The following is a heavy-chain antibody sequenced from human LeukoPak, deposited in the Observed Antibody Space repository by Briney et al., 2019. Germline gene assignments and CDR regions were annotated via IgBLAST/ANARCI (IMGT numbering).Heavy chain of an antibody. Sequence: GGSLRLSCAASGFTVSGNYMSWVRQTPGKGPEWGSIIYTGGGTSYADSVKGRFTISRDNSKNTLYLQMNSLRAEDTAVYYCAKTKLYSSSWHSPGVEYFQHWGQGTLVTVSS. J-gene: IGHJ1*01. CDR2: IYTGGGT. CDR3: AKTKLYSSSWHSPGVEYFQH. V-gene: IGHV3-53*01. CDR1: GFTVSGNY. D-gene: IGHD6-13*01.